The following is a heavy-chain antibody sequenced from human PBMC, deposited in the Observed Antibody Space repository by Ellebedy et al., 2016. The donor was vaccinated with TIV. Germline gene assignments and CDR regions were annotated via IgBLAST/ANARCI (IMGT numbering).Heavy chain of an antibody. J-gene: IGHJ3*02. CDR3: TTNRDESYAFDI. Sequence: GGSLRLXXAASGFTFSNAWMSWVRQAPGKGLEWVGRIKSKTDGGTTDYAAPVKGRFTISRDDSKNTLYQQMNSVKTEDTAVYYCTTNRDESYAFDIWGQGTMVTVSS. CDR1: GFTFSNAW. D-gene: IGHD1-26*01. CDR2: IKSKTDGGTT. V-gene: IGHV3-15*01.